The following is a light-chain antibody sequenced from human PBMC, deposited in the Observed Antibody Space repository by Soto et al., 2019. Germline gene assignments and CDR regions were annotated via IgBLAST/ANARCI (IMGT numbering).Light chain of an antibody. J-gene: IGKJ2*01. Sequence: DIQLTQSPSTLSANVGDRVTITCRASQNISDWLAWYQQKPGKAPELLISDASTLATGVPSRFSGSGSGTEFTLTISSLQTDDSATFFCQEYRTYAFGPGTKVDIK. CDR2: DAS. CDR3: QEYRTYA. V-gene: IGKV1-5*01. CDR1: QNISDW.